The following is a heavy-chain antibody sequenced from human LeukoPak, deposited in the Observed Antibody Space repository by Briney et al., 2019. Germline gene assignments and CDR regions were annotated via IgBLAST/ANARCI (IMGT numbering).Heavy chain of an antibody. Sequence: PGESLRLSCAASGFMFKNHAMTWVRQAPGRGLEWVSSVGGGGTTYYADSVKGRFTVSRDNSKSMLYLQMNSLRADDSAVYFCAKTFREEAGNWFLSFDFWGQGTLVTVSS. CDR3: AKTFREEAGNWFLSFDF. CDR1: GFMFKNHA. CDR2: VGGGGTT. V-gene: IGHV3-23*01. J-gene: IGHJ4*02. D-gene: IGHD1-1*01.